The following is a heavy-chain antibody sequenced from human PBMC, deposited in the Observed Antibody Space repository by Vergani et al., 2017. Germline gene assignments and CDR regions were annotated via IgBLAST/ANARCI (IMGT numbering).Heavy chain of an antibody. CDR3: AKHFRGWGSDY. CDR2: IQFDGSNQ. CDR1: GFTLSNYD. J-gene: IGHJ4*02. Sequence: QVQLVESGGGVVQRGGSLRLSCATSGFTLSNYDMQWIRQGPGKGLEFVGFIQFDGSNQYYANSVKGRFTLSRDFSKNTLYLQMNSLGTDDTATYYCAKHFRGWGSDYWGQGTQVIVSS. D-gene: IGHD3-16*01. V-gene: IGHV3-30*02.